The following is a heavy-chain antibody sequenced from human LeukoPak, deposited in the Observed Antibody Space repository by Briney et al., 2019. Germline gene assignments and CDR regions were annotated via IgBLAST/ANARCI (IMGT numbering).Heavy chain of an antibody. CDR2: IYHSGST. Sequence: SETLSLTCAVSGGSISGGGYSWSWIRQPPGKGLEWIGYIYHSGSTYYNPSLKSRVTISVDRSKNQFSLKLSSVTAADTAVYYCAREISIAAAAYFNYWGQGTLVTVSS. CDR1: GGSISGGGYS. V-gene: IGHV4-30-2*01. D-gene: IGHD6-13*01. CDR3: AREISIAAAAYFNY. J-gene: IGHJ4*02.